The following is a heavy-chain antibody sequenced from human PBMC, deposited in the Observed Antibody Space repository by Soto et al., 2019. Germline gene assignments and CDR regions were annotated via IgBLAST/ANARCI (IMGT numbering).Heavy chain of an antibody. Sequence: GGSLRLSCAASGFTFSSYSMNWVRQAPGKGLEWVSYISSSSSTIYYADSVKGRFTISRDNAKNSLYLQMNSLRAEDTAVYYCARESEEFLATLFVDAFDIWGQGTMVTVSS. V-gene: IGHV3-48*04. J-gene: IGHJ3*02. CDR1: GFTFSSYS. CDR2: ISSSSSTI. D-gene: IGHD3-10*01. CDR3: ARESEEFLATLFVDAFDI.